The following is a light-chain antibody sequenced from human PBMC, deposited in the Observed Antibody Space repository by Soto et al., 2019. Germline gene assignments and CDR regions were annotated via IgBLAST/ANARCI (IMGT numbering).Light chain of an antibody. J-gene: IGKJ1*01. V-gene: IGKV3-15*01. CDR3: HHYNNWPRT. CDR2: GAS. Sequence: EIVMTQSPATLSVSPGERATLSCRASQSVSSNLAWYQQKPGQAPRLLIYGASTRATGIPARFSGSGSGTEFTLTLSSLQSEDFAVYYCHHYNNWPRTFGQGTKVEIK. CDR1: QSVSSN.